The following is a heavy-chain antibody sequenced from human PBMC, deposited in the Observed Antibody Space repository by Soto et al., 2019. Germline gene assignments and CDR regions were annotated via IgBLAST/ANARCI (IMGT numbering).Heavy chain of an antibody. CDR3: ARVCIAVDGRFED. D-gene: IGHD6-19*01. CDR1: GYTFTGYY. CDR2: INPNSGGT. J-gene: IGHJ4*02. V-gene: IGHV1-2*02. Sequence: ASVKDSCKASGYTFTGYYMHWVRQAPGQGLEWMGWINPNSGGTNYAQKFQGRVTMTRDTSISTAYMELSRLRSDDTAVYYCARVCIAVDGRFEDWGQGTLVTVSS.